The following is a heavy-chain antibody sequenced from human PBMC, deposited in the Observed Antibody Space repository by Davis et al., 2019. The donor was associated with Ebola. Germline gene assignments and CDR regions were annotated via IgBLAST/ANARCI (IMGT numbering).Heavy chain of an antibody. CDR1: GGSISSSSYY. V-gene: IGHV4-39*07. D-gene: IGHD3-3*01. J-gene: IGHJ5*02. Sequence: MPSETLSLTCTVSGGSISSSSYYWSWIRQPPGKGLEWIGEINHSGSTNYNPSLKSRVTISVDTSKNQFSLKLSSVTAADTAVYYCARDLFRERFLEWLSYNWFDPWGQGTLVTVSP. CDR2: INHSGST. CDR3: ARDLFRERFLEWLSYNWFDP.